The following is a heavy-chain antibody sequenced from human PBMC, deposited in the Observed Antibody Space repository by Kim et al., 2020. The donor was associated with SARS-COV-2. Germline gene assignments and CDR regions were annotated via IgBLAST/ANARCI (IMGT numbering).Heavy chain of an antibody. J-gene: IGHJ4*02. V-gene: IGHV4-59*01. Sequence: YNPSLNSRVPISVHTSKNQFSLSLSAVTAADTAFYYCARERWFGESHYLDFWDQGTVVSVSS. D-gene: IGHD3-10*01. CDR3: ARERWFGESHYLDF.